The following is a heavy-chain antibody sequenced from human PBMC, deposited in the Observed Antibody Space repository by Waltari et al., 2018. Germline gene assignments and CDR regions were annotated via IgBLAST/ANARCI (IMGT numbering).Heavy chain of an antibody. CDR1: GFTFSLYW. Sequence: EVQLVESGGGLVQPGGSLRLSCAASGFTFSLYWMTWVRKSPGKGLEWVANIKQDGSEKYYVDSVRGRFTIFRDNAKKSLYLQMNSLRAEDTAVYYCAKESMAGRTNAFDIWGQGTMVTVSS. V-gene: IGHV3-7*04. J-gene: IGHJ3*02. CDR2: IKQDGSEK. D-gene: IGHD6-6*01. CDR3: AKESMAGRTNAFDI.